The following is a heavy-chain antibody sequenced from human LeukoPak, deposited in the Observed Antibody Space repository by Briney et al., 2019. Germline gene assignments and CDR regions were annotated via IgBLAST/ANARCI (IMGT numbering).Heavy chain of an antibody. CDR1: GFTFSSYA. J-gene: IGHJ5*02. D-gene: IGHD6-13*01. V-gene: IGHV3-30-3*01. Sequence: GGSLRLSCAASGFTFSSYAMHWVRQAPGKGLEWVAVISYDGSNKYYADSVKGRFTISRDNSKNTLYLQMNSLRAEDTAVYYCASPDYSSSWYGGNWFDPWGQGTLVTVSS. CDR2: ISYDGSNK. CDR3: ASPDYSSSWYGGNWFDP.